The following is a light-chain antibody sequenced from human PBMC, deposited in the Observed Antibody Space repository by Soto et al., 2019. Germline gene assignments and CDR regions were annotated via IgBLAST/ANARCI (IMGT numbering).Light chain of an antibody. Sequence: ESVLTQSPGTLSLSPGERATLSCRASQSGSSNYLAWYQRKPGKAPRLLIYGASSRATGTPDRFSGSGSGTDFTLTISRLVPEDFAVYYCQQFGRSPPSWTFGQGTKVEIK. J-gene: IGKJ1*01. CDR1: QSGSSNY. CDR2: GAS. V-gene: IGKV3-20*01. CDR3: QQFGRSPPSWT.